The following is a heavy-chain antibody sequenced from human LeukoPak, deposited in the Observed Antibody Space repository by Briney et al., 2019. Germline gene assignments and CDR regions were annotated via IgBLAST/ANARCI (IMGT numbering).Heavy chain of an antibody. CDR2: ISSGAGTT. J-gene: IGHJ4*02. D-gene: IGHD3-22*01. CDR1: GFTFSNYE. V-gene: IGHV3-48*03. Sequence: SPRLSCVASGFTFSNYEMNWVRQAPGKGLEWVSYISSGAGTTHYADSVKGRFTISRDNAKNSLYLQMNNLRAEDTAVYYCAREEAVVIPFDYWGQGTLVTVSS. CDR3: AREEAVVIPFDY.